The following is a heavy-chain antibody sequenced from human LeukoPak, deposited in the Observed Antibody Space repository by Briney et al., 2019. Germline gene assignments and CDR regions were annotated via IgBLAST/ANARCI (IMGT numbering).Heavy chain of an antibody. V-gene: IGHV3-21*01. CDR2: ISSSSSYI. Sequence: GGSLRLSCAASGFTFSSYSMNWVRQAPGKGLEWVSSISSSSSYIYYADSVKGRFTISRDNAKNSLYLQMNSPRAEDTAVYYCARGASSGYYSNDAFDIWGKGTTVTVSS. CDR1: GFTFSSYS. J-gene: IGHJ3*02. D-gene: IGHD3-22*01. CDR3: ARGASSGYYSNDAFDI.